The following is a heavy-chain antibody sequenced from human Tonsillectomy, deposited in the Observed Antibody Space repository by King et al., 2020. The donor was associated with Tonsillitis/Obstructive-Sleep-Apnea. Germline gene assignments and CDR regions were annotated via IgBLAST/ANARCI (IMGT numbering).Heavy chain of an antibody. V-gene: IGHV1-69*10. CDR2: IMPILDIP. D-gene: IGHD2-15*01. Sequence: QLVQSGAEVKKPGSSVKVSCKASGGTFSSFAISWVRQAPGQGLEWMGGIMPILDIPTYAQKFQGRVAITADKSTSTAYMELSSLRSEDTAVYYCARGRWSYVMDGWGQGTTVTVS. CDR1: GGTFSSFA. CDR3: ARGRWSYVMDG. J-gene: IGHJ6*02.